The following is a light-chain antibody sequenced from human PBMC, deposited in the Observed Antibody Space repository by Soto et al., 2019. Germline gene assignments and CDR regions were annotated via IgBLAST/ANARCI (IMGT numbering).Light chain of an antibody. CDR3: HQVKTYPRT. CDR1: QDIRKY. V-gene: IGKV1-33*01. J-gene: IGKJ4*01. Sequence: DIQMTQSPSSLSASVGERVTITCQASQDIRKYLNWYQQKPGKAPKLLIYDASNLETGVPSRSSGSGSGTDFTFTINSLQPEDIASYYCHQVKTYPRTFGGGTKVEIK. CDR2: DAS.